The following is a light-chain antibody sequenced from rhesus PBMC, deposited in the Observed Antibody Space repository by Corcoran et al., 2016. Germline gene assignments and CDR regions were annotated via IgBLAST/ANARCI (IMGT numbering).Light chain of an antibody. CDR2: GGS. CDR1: QSLPHSNGNTY. V-gene: IGKV2-72*01. CDR3: VPSIAFPFT. J-gene: IGKJ3*01. Sequence: EIVMTQSPLSLPITLGEPASISWRARQSLPHSNGNTYLHWYLLRSGMYPEVLIYGGSNRASGVPDRFSGRGSGTDFTLTFSVVEAEDIGVYCFVPSIAFPFTFGPGTKLD.